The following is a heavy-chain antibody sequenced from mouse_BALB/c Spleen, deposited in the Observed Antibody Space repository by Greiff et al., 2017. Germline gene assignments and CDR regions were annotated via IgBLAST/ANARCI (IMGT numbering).Heavy chain of an antibody. D-gene: IGHD2-14*01. J-gene: IGHJ4*01. V-gene: IGHV1-80*01. CDR3: ARGGYDSY. Sequence: VQLQQSGAELVRPGSSVKISCKASGYAFSSYWMNWVKQRPGQGLEWIGQIYPGDGDTNYNGKFKGKATLTADKSSSTAYMQLSSLTSEDSAVYFCARGGYDSYWGQGTSVTVSS. CDR1: GYAFSSYW. CDR2: IYPGDGDT.